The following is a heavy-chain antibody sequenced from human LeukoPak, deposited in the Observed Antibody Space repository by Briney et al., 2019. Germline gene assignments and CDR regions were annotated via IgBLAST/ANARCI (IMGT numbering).Heavy chain of an antibody. Sequence: ASVKVSCKASGYTFTGYYMHWVRQAPGQGLEWMGWINPNSGGTNYAQKFQGRVTMTRDTSISTAYMELSRLRSDDTAVYYCARERLAYGDYGSGFDYWGQGTLVTVSS. CDR3: ARERLAYGDYGSGFDY. V-gene: IGHV1-2*02. CDR1: GYTFTGYY. CDR2: INPNSGGT. J-gene: IGHJ4*02. D-gene: IGHD4-17*01.